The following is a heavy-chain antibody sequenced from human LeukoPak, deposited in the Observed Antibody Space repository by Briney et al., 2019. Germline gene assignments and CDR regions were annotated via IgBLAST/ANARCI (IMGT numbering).Heavy chain of an antibody. CDR3: AKIYRTFDY. D-gene: IGHD1-14*01. V-gene: IGHV3-23*01. Sequence: PGGSLRLSCAASGFTFSSYAVSWVRQAPGKGLEWVSTISAGGSGTYYADSVKGRVTISRDNSKNTVYLQMNSLRAEDTALYYCAKIYRTFDYWGQGALVIVSS. CDR2: ISAGGSGT. CDR1: GFTFSSYA. J-gene: IGHJ4*02.